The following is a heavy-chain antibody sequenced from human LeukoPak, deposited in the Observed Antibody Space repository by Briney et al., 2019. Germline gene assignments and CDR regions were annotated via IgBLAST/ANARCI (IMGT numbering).Heavy chain of an antibody. J-gene: IGHJ4*02. CDR3: AKDQTVAGTYDS. CDR1: GFSFNTNA. Sequence: PGGSLRLSCVASGFSFNTNAMTWVRQAPGKGLEWVSTLSGRGDSTFYADSVKGRFTISRDKSGNTLHLQMNSLRAEDTAIYYCAKDQTVAGTYDSWGRGTLVIVSS. D-gene: IGHD6-19*01. CDR2: LSGRGDST. V-gene: IGHV3-23*01.